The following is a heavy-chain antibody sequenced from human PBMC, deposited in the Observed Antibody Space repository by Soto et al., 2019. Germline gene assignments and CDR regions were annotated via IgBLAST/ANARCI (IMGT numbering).Heavy chain of an antibody. D-gene: IGHD6-19*01. Sequence: EVQLVESGGGLVQPGESLRLSCAASGFTFSSYWMTWVRQAPGKGLEWVSNIKQGGTAQYYVGSVKGRFTISRDNAKNSLYLQRHSLRAEGTAVYYCGGSSGWPGVYDCWGQGTLVAVSS. CDR1: GFTFSSYW. CDR3: GGSSGWPGVYDC. V-gene: IGHV3-7*05. J-gene: IGHJ4*02. CDR2: IKQGGTAQ.